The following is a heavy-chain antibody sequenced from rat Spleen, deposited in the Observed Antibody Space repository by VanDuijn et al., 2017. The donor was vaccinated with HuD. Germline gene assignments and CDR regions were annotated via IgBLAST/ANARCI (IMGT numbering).Heavy chain of an antibody. CDR1: GFTFSNYY. J-gene: IGHJ2*01. V-gene: IGHV5-25*01. Sequence: EVHLVESGGGLVQPGRSMKLSCAASGFTFSNYYMAWVRQSPTKGLEWVASISNGGGKTYYRDSVKGRFTISRDNAKNTQYLQMDSLRSEDTATYYCARQPRGDYWGQGVMVTVSS. CDR3: ARQPRGDY. CDR2: ISNGGGKT.